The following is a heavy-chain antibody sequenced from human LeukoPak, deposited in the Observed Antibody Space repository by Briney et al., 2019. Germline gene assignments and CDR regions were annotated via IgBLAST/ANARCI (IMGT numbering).Heavy chain of an antibody. J-gene: IGHJ3*02. CDR2: IYSGGST. CDR1: GFTVSSNY. V-gene: IGHV3-66*01. CDR3: AREKDYGDYGAFDI. Sequence: GGSLRLSCAASGFTVSSNYMNWVRQAPGRGLEWVSVIYSGGSTYYADSVKGRFTISRDNSKNTLYVQMNSLRAEDTAIYYCAREKDYGDYGAFDIWGQGTMVTVSS. D-gene: IGHD4-17*01.